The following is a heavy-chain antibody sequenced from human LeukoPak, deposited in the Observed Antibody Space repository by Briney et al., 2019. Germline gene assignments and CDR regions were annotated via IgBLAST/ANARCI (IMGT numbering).Heavy chain of an antibody. Sequence: ASVKVSCKASGYTFTSYYMHWVRQAPGQGLEWMGIINPSGGSTSYAQKFQGRVTMTRDMSTSTVYMELSSLRSEDTAVYYCARETENTRLPDYWGQGTLVTVSS. J-gene: IGHJ4*02. D-gene: IGHD1-1*01. CDR2: INPSGGST. CDR1: GYTFTSYY. CDR3: ARETENTRLPDY. V-gene: IGHV1-46*01.